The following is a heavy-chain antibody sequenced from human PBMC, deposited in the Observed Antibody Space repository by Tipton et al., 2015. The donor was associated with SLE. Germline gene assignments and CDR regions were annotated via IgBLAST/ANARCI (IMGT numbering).Heavy chain of an antibody. CDR2: INPNSGDT. J-gene: IGHJ3*01. CDR3: ARDLSDGYIDDAFDV. V-gene: IGHV1-2*02. CDR1: GYTFTDNY. D-gene: IGHD5-24*01. Sequence: QVQLVQAGAEVKKPGASVKVSCKASGYTFTDNYMHWVRQAPGQGLEWMGWINPNSGDTNYAQKFQGRVTMTRDTSISTAYMELSRLTSDDTAVYYCARDLSDGYIDDAFDVWGQGTMVTVSS.